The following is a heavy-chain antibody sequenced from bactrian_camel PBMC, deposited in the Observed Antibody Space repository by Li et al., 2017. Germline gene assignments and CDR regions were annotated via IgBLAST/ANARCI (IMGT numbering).Heavy chain of an antibody. Sequence: HVQLVESGGGLVQPGGSLRLSCAASGFTFNSVWMYWVRQAPEKGLEWVSTVSNTGGTTYYVDSVKGRFTIARDNNKETVYLQMNSLTPEDTAMYYCAARGGGGRVGCSGGRYGDADFGRWARGPRSPSP. J-gene: IGHJ4*01. V-gene: IGHV3S1*01. D-gene: IGHD5*01. CDR2: VSNTGGTT. CDR1: GFTFNSVW.